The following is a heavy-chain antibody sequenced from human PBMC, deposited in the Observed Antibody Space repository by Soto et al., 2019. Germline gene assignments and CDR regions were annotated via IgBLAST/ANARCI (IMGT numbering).Heavy chain of an antibody. D-gene: IGHD5-18*01. J-gene: IGHJ4*02. CDR3: AHGEYSSDGWCFFDY. CDR1: GFSLNASGVR. Sequence: GSGPTLVNPTQTLTLTCTLSGFSLNASGVRVGWIRQPPGKALEWLALIYWDDGKRYSPSLKNRLTVTEDALKNQVVLTMTNMDPADTGTYYCAHGEYSSDGWCFFDYWGQGTLVTVSS. CDR2: IYWDDGK. V-gene: IGHV2-5*02.